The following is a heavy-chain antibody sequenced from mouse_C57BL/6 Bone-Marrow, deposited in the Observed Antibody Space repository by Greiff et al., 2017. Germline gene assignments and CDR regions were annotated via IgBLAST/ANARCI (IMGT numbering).Heavy chain of an antibody. CDR3: ARKELGRWTWFAY. Sequence: VQLQQSGAELVRPGASVKLSCKASGYTFTDYYINWVKQRPGQGLEWIARIYPGSGNTYYNEKFKGKATLTAEKSSSTAYMQLSSLTSEDSAVYFCARKELGRWTWFAYWGQGTLVTVSA. D-gene: IGHD4-1*01. J-gene: IGHJ3*01. CDR1: GYTFTDYY. CDR2: IYPGSGNT. V-gene: IGHV1-76*01.